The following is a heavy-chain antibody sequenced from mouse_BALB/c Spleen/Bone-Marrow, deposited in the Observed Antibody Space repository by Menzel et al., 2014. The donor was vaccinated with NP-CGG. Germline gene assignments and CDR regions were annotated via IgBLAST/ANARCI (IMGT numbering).Heavy chain of an antibody. CDR3: TRWLPYAMDY. V-gene: IGHV1-69*02. CDR2: IYPSDSYT. Sequence: QVQLQQPGAELVRPGASVKLSCKASGYTFTNYWINWVKQRPGQGLEWIGNIYPSDSYTNYNQKFKDKATLTVDKSSSPAYMQLSSPTSEDSAVYYCTRWLPYAMDYWGQGTSVTVSS. J-gene: IGHJ4*01. CDR1: GYTFTNYW. D-gene: IGHD2-2*01.